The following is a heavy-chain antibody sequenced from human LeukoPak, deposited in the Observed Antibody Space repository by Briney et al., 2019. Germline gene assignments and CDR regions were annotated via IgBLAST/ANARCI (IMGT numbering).Heavy chain of an antibody. V-gene: IGHV3-74*01. J-gene: IGHJ4*02. D-gene: IGHD3-10*01. CDR1: GFTFSSYW. CDR3: ARDIYGSGSYYNDY. Sequence: GGSLRLSCAASGFTFSSYWMHWVRHAPGKGLVWVSRINSDGSNTSYADSVKGRFTISRDNAKNTLYLQMNSLRAEDTAVYYCARDIYGSGSYYNDYWGQGTLVTVSS. CDR2: INSDGSNT.